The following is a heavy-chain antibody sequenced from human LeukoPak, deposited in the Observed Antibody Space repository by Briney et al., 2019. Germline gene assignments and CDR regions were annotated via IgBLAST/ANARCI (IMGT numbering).Heavy chain of an antibody. Sequence: ASVKVSCKASGGTFSSYAISWVRQAPGQGLEWMGWISAYNGNTNYAQKLQGRVTMTTDTSTSTAYMELRSLRSDDTAVYYCARDPYYDFWSGKRFDYWGQGTLVTVSS. V-gene: IGHV1-18*01. D-gene: IGHD3-3*01. CDR3: ARDPYYDFWSGKRFDY. CDR2: ISAYNGNT. CDR1: GGTFSSYA. J-gene: IGHJ4*02.